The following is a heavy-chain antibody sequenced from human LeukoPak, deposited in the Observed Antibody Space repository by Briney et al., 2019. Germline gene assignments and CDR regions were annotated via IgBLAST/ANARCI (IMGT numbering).Heavy chain of an antibody. CDR3: AKWPEGAMNYFDY. Sequence: GGSLRLSCAASGFTFSSYAMTWARQTPEKGLEWVSAISGSGDRTYHADSVKGRFTISRDNSKNTVYLQMNALRAEDTALYYCAKWPEGAMNYFDYWGQGILVTVSS. J-gene: IGHJ4*02. V-gene: IGHV3-23*01. CDR2: ISGSGDRT. CDR1: GFTFSSYA. D-gene: IGHD3-16*01.